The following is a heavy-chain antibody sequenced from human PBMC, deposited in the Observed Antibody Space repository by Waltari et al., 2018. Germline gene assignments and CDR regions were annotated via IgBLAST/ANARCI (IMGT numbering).Heavy chain of an antibody. CDR1: GFTFSNYA. CDR2: FYSGGST. D-gene: IGHD2-21*02. Sequence: EVQLLESGGGLVQPGGSLRLSCAAFGFTFSNYAMSWVRQAPGEGLEWVSIFYSGGSTYYADSVKGRFTISRDNSKNTVYLQMNSLRAEDTAIYYCAKVGEYGGHYHFDYWGQGALVTVSS. CDR3: AKVGEYGGHYHFDY. V-gene: IGHV3-23*03. J-gene: IGHJ4*02.